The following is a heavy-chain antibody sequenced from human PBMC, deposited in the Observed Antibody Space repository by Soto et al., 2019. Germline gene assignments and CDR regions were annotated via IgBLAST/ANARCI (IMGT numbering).Heavy chain of an antibody. J-gene: IGHJ4*02. Sequence: QVQLVQSGAEGQKPGASVKVSCKASGYTFTSYGISWGRQATGQGLEWMGWISAYNGNTKYAQKLQCRVPLATDTTTRTAYLELRSLRSDATAVYYCARESPPADYGVEGTLVTVYS. CDR2: ISAYNGNT. V-gene: IGHV1-18*01. CDR1: GYTFTSYG. CDR3: ARESPPADY.